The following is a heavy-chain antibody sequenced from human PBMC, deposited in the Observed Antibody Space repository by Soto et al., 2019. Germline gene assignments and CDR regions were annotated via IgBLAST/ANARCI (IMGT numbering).Heavy chain of an antibody. Sequence: PGGFLRLSCAGSGFTVSSHYMTWVRQAPGRGLEWVTFIHPSGDTFYADSVKGRFAISRDTSKNTLSLQMNSLRVEDTAVYYCTSGLDDAKIHHWGQGTLVTVSS. CDR2: IHPSGDT. CDR1: GFTVSSHY. V-gene: IGHV3-66*01. J-gene: IGHJ1*01. D-gene: IGHD1-1*01. CDR3: TSGLDDAKIHH.